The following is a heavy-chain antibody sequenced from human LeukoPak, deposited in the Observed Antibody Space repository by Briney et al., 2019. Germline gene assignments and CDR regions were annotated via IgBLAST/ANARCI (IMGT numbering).Heavy chain of an antibody. J-gene: IGHJ6*03. V-gene: IGHV3-48*04. CDR2: ISSSSSTI. Sequence: GGSLRLSCAASGFTFSSYSMNWVRQAPGKGLEWVSYISSSSSTIYYADSVKGRFTISRDNAKNSLYLQMNSLRAEDTAVYYCARDTGIAARGVRGSGMDVWGKGTTVTVSS. CDR1: GFTFSSYS. CDR3: ARDTGIAARGVRGSGMDV. D-gene: IGHD6-6*01.